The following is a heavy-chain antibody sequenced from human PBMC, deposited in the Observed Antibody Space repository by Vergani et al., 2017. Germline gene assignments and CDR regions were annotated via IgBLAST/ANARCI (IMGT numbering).Heavy chain of an antibody. CDR2: IYYSGST. Sequence: QVQLQESGPGLVKPSETLSLTCTVSGGSISSYYWSWIRQPPGKGLEWIGYIYYSGSTNYNPSLKSRVTISVDTSKNQFSLKLSSVTAADTAVYYCARGKYNSGDYYYYYGLDVWGQGTTATVSS. D-gene: IGHD3-22*01. J-gene: IGHJ6*02. CDR3: ARGKYNSGDYYYYYGLDV. V-gene: IGHV4-59*01. CDR1: GGSISSYY.